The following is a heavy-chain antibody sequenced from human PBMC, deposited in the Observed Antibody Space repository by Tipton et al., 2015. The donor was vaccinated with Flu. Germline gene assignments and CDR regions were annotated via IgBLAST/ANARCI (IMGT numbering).Heavy chain of an antibody. Sequence: SLRLSCVASGFNFNTDEMNWVRQAPGKGLEWLSYIDDGGSAIWYADSVKGRFTISRGNAKNSLYLQMNSLRVEDTALYYCARGWFDAWGQGTLVTVSS. CDR1: GFNFNTDE. J-gene: IGHJ5*02. CDR2: IDDGGSAI. CDR3: ARGWFDA. V-gene: IGHV3-48*03.